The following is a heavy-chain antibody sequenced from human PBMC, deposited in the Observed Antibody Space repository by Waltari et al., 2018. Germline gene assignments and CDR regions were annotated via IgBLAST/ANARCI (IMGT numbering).Heavy chain of an antibody. CDR2: INPSGGST. CDR1: GYTFTSYY. V-gene: IGHV1-46*01. Sequence: QVQLVQSGAEVKKPGASVKVSCKASGYTFTSYYMHWVRQAPGQGLEWMGRINPSGGSTSYATKFQGRVTMTRDTSTSTVYMELSNLRSEDTAVYYCARKGFDWLFGSAFDIWGQGTMVTVSS. CDR3: ARKGFDWLFGSAFDI. D-gene: IGHD3-9*01. J-gene: IGHJ3*02.